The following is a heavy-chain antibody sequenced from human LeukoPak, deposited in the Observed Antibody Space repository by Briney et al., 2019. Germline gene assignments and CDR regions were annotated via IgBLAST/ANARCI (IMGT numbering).Heavy chain of an antibody. J-gene: IGHJ4*02. D-gene: IGHD2-8*01. CDR2: ISAYNGNT. CDR1: GYTFTSYG. CDR3: ARVPVYAIYFDY. Sequence: ASVKVSCKASGYTFTSYGISWVRQAPGQGLEWMGWISAYNGNTNYAQKLQGRVTMITDTSTSTAYMELRRLRSDDTAVYYCARVPVYAIYFDYWGQGTLVTVSS. V-gene: IGHV1-18*01.